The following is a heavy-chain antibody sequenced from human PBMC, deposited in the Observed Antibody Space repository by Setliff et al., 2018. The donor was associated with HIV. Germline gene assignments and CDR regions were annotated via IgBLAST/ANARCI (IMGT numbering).Heavy chain of an antibody. D-gene: IGHD3-22*01. CDR3: ARDPHYFDTSGYYSWFYFDY. CDR1: GDSFSSNSNH. CDR2: IKYGGTT. J-gene: IGHJ4*01. Sequence: SETLSLTCTVSGDSFSSNSNHWGWIRQPPGKGLEWIGNIKYGGTTYYNPSLKSRVSISIATSKSQFSLKLTSVTAADTAVYFCARDPHYFDTSGYYSWFYFDYWGHGTQVTVSS. V-gene: IGHV4-39*07.